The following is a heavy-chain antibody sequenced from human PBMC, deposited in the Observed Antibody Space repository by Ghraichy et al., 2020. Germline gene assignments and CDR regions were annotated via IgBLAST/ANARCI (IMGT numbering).Heavy chain of an antibody. J-gene: IGHJ4*02. Sequence: GSLRLSCAASGFPFSNHAMHWVRQAPGKGLEGVAFIRYDGSNKNYADSVKGRFTISRDNSKNTLFLQMNSLRPEDTAVYYCAPGDYFDYWGQGTLVTVSS. V-gene: IGHV3-30*02. CDR1: GFPFSNHA. CDR3: APGDYFDY. CDR2: IRYDGSNK. D-gene: IGHD7-27*01.